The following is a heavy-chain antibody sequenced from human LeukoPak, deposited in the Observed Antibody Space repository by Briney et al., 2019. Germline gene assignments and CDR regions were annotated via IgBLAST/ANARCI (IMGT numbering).Heavy chain of an antibody. CDR3: ARGFGGGTLYPSRKEAYYMDV. D-gene: IGHD3-3*01. Sequence: GGSLRLSCAASGFTFSSYSMNWVRQAPGKGLEWVSSISSSSSYIYYADSVKGRFTISRDNAKNSLYLQMNSLRAEDTAVYYCARGFGGGTLYPSRKEAYYMDVWGKGTTVTVSS. CDR1: GFTFSSYS. CDR2: ISSSSSYI. V-gene: IGHV3-21*01. J-gene: IGHJ6*03.